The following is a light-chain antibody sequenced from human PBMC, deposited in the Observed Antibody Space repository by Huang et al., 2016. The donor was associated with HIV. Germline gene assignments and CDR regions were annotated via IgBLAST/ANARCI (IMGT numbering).Light chain of an antibody. CDR2: AAS. CDR3: QQYNNWPRT. Sequence: EIVMTQSPATLSVSPGERAPLSCRASQSVSRNFAWYQQKPGQAPRLHICAASTRAICSPAMFSGSGFGTEFTLTISSLQSEDFAVYYCQQYNNWPRTFGQGTKVEIK. CDR1: QSVSRN. J-gene: IGKJ1*01. V-gene: IGKV3-15*01.